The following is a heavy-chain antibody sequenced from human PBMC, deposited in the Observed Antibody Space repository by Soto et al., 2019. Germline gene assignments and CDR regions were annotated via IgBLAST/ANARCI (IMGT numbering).Heavy chain of an antibody. J-gene: IGHJ6*02. CDR2: IKQDGSEK. Sequence: GSLRLSYEASGLVFSSFWMSWVRQAPGKGLEWVAYIKQDGSEKYYVDSVKGRFTISRDNPKSSLYLQMNNLRAEETAVYYCARGHKGWEVWGQGTMVTVS. CDR1: GLVFSSFW. V-gene: IGHV3-7*01. CDR3: ARGHKGWEV.